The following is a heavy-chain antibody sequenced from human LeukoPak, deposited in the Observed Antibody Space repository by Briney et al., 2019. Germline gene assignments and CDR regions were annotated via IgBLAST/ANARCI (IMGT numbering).Heavy chain of an antibody. V-gene: IGHV3-11*06. J-gene: IGHJ4*02. CDR2: ISGSSSDT. Sequence: PGGSLRLSCAASGFTFSDYYMSWIRQAPGKGLEWVSYISGSSSDTNYADSVKGRFTISRDNAKNSLYLQMNRLRAEDTAMYYCARAEGSGSRERFDYWGQGTLVTASS. CDR3: ARAEGSGSRERFDY. CDR1: GFTFSDYY. D-gene: IGHD3-10*01.